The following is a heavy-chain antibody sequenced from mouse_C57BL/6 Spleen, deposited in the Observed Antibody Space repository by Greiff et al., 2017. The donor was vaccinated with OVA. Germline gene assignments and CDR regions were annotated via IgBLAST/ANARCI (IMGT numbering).Heavy chain of an antibody. Sequence: EVNVVESEGGLVQPGSSMKLSCTASGFTFSDYYMAWVRQVPEKGLEWVANINYDGSSTYYLDSLKSRFIISRDNAKNILYLQMSSLKSEDTATYYCARISSITTVWYFDVWGTGTTVTVSS. CDR3: ARISSITTVWYFDV. V-gene: IGHV5-16*01. CDR2: INYDGSST. D-gene: IGHD1-1*01. J-gene: IGHJ1*03. CDR1: GFTFSDYY.